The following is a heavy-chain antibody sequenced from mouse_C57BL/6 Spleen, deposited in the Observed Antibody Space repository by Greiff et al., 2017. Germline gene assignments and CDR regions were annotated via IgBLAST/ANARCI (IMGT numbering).Heavy chain of an antibody. CDR3: ARWEYDYDGFAY. CDR1: GFTFSDYY. Sequence: EVNVVESEGGLVQPGSSMKLSCTASGFTFSDYYMAWVRQVPEKGLEWVANINYDGSSTYYLDSLKSRFIISRDNAKNILYLQMSSLKSEDTATYYCARWEYDYDGFAYWGQGTLVTVSA. D-gene: IGHD2-4*01. J-gene: IGHJ3*01. CDR2: INYDGSST. V-gene: IGHV5-16*01.